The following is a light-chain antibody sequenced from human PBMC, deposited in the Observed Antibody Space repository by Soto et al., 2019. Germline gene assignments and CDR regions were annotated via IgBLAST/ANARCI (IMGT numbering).Light chain of an antibody. Sequence: QSALTQPASVSGSPGQSTTIFCTGTSSAVGGYNYVSWYQQHPGKAPKLMIYDVSNRPSGVSNRCAGSKSGNTAALTISGLQAEDEADYYCSSYTSSSTVVFGGGTKLTVL. CDR3: SSYTSSSTVV. CDR1: SSAVGGYNY. CDR2: DVS. J-gene: IGLJ2*01. V-gene: IGLV2-14*01.